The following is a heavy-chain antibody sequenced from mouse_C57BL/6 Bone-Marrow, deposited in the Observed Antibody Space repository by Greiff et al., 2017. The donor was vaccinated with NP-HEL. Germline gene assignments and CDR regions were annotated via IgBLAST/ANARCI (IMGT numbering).Heavy chain of an antibody. J-gene: IGHJ1*03. CDR2: IWRGGST. CDR3: AKRWLGYFDV. V-gene: IGHV2-5*01. CDR1: GFSLTSYG. Sequence: QVQLQQSGPGLVQPSQSLSITCTVSGFSLTSYGVHWVRQSPGKGLEWLGVIWRGGSTDYNAAFMSRLGSTKDNSKSQVFVKMNSLQADDTAIYYCAKRWLGYFDVWGTGTTVTVSS. D-gene: IGHD2-3*01.